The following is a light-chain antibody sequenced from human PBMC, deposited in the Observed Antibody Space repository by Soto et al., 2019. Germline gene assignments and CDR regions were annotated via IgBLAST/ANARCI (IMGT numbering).Light chain of an antibody. V-gene: IGLV2-14*01. CDR3: SLYISGSTYV. CDR1: SSDVGAYNY. J-gene: IGLJ1*01. CDR2: DVS. Sequence: QSALTQPASVSGSPGQAITISCSGTSSDVGAYNYVSWYQQYPGKAPKLMIYDVSNRPSGVSNRFSGSKSGNTASLTISGLQAEDEADYYCSLYISGSTYVFGTGTKLTVL.